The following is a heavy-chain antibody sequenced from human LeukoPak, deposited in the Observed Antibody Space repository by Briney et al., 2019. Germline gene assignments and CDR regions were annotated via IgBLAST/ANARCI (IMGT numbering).Heavy chain of an antibody. CDR1: GYTFTGYY. D-gene: IGHD6-19*01. CDR2: INPNSGGT. J-gene: IGHJ5*02. V-gene: IGHV1-2*04. CDR3: ARAPSGWYISWFDP. Sequence: GASVKVSCKASGYTFTGYYMHWVRQAPGQGLERMGWINPNSGGTNYAQKFQGWVTMTRDTSISTAYMELSRLRSDDTAVYYCARAPSGWYISWFDPWGQGTLVTVSS.